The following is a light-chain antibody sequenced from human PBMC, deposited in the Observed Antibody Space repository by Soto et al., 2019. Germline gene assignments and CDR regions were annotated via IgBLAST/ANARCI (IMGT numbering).Light chain of an antibody. Sequence: QSALTQPASVSGSPGQSITISCTGTSSDVGGYNYVSWYQQHPGKAPKLLIYEVRHRPSGISNRFSGSKSGNTASLTISGLQAEDEADFYCTSYTSSCTYVFGTGTKLTVL. CDR3: TSYTSSCTYV. V-gene: IGLV2-14*01. J-gene: IGLJ1*01. CDR1: SSDVGGYNY. CDR2: EVR.